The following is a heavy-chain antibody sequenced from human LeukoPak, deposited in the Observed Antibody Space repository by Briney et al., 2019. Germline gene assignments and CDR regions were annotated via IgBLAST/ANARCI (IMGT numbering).Heavy chain of an antibody. V-gene: IGHV3-23*01. Sequence: GGSLRLSCAGSGFPFSSYPVSWVRQPPGKGLEWVSVVSNSGGSTYYADSVKGRFTISRDNSKNTVYLQMNSLRAEDTAVYYCAKGYCVNDKCSNYDYWGQGTLVTVSS. CDR2: VSNSGGST. D-gene: IGHD2-8*01. J-gene: IGHJ4*02. CDR3: AKGYCVNDKCSNYDY. CDR1: GFPFSSYP.